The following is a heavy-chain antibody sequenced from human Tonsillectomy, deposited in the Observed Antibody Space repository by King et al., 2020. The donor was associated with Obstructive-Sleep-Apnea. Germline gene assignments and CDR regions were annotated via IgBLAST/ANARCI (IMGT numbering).Heavy chain of an antibody. J-gene: IGHJ5*02. CDR3: ARATYYDFWSGESDNWFDP. D-gene: IGHD3-3*01. Sequence: VQLVQSGAEVKKPGASVKVSCKASGYTFTSYGISWVRQAPGQGLEWMGWISAYNGNTNYAQKLQGRVTMTTDTSTSTAYMELRSLRSDDTAVYYCARATYYDFWSGESDNWFDPWGQGTLVTVSS. CDR2: ISAYNGNT. V-gene: IGHV1-18*04. CDR1: GYTFTSYG.